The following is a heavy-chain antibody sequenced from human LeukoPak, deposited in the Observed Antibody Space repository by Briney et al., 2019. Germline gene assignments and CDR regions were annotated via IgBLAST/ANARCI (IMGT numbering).Heavy chain of an antibody. CDR2: ISGSGGST. J-gene: IGHJ4*02. D-gene: IGHD3-10*01. Sequence: GGSLRLSCAASGFTFSSYAMSWVRQAPGKGLEWVSAISGSGGSTYYADSVKGRFTISRDNSKNTLYLQMNSLRAEDTAVYYCAKTYTVRGVPWYFDYWGQGTLVTVSS. CDR3: AKTYTVRGVPWYFDY. V-gene: IGHV3-23*01. CDR1: GFTFSSYA.